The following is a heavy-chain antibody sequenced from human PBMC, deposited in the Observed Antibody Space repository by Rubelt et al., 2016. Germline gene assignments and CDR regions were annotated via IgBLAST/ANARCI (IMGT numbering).Heavy chain of an antibody. D-gene: IGHD6-19*01. CDR1: GYSISSGYY. CDR2: IYHSGST. J-gene: IGHJ4*02. Sequence: QVQLQESGPGLVKPSETLSLTCTVSGYSISSGYYWGWIRQPPGKGLEWIGSIYHSGSTYYNPSLKSRVTISVDPSKNQFSLKLSSVTAADTAVYYCARDHSSGWYLEGFFDYWGQGTLVTVSS. CDR3: ARDHSSGWYLEGFFDY. V-gene: IGHV4-38-2*02.